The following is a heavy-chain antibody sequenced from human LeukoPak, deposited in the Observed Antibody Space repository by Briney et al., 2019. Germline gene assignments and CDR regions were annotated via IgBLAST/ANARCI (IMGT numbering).Heavy chain of an antibody. V-gene: IGHV4-34*01. D-gene: IGHD6-19*01. CDR1: GASFSNYY. CDR3: ARVRSSGWYDLDY. Sequence: SETLSLTCAVYGASFSNYYWNWIRQPPGKGLEWIGEINHSGSTNYNPSLKSRVTISIDTSKNQFSLKLSSVTAADTAVYYCARVRSSGWYDLDYWGQGTLVTVSS. J-gene: IGHJ4*02. CDR2: INHSGST.